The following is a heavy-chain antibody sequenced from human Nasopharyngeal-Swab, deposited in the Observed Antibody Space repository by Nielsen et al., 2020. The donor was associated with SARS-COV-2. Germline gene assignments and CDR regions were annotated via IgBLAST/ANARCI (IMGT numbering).Heavy chain of an antibody. CDR3: ATRARDSSWYQIDY. D-gene: IGHD6-13*01. CDR2: ISSSGTPI. Sequence: GGSLRLSCAASEFTFSDFYMSWIRQAPGKGLEWLSYISSSGTPIHYADSVKGRFTISRDNAKNSLYLQMNGLTAEDTAVYYCATRARDSSWYQIDYWGQGTLVTVSS. V-gene: IGHV3-11*01. J-gene: IGHJ4*02. CDR1: EFTFSDFY.